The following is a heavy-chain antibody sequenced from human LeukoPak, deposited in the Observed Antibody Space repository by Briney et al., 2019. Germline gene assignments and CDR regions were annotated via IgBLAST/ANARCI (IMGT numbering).Heavy chain of an antibody. J-gene: IGHJ4*02. CDR1: GFTFSRYG. D-gene: IGHD6-13*01. CDR2: IWFDGSNK. Sequence: PGRSLTLSCAASGFTFSRYGMDWVRQAPGKGLEWVAVIWFDGSNKYYADFVKGRFTISRDNSKNTLYLQMNSLRAEDTAVYYCARVRSSWYLDYWGQGTLVTVSS. CDR3: ARVRSSWYLDY. V-gene: IGHV3-33*01.